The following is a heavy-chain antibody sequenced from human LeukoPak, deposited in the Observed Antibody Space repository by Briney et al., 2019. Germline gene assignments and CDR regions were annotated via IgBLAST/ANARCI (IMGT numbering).Heavy chain of an antibody. V-gene: IGHV3-21*01. CDR1: GFTFASET. CDR2: ISSSSTYI. CDR3: ARGTQDDYVWGSYRHSWFDP. Sequence: GGSRRLSCAASGFTFASETMNWVRQAPGKGLEWVSSISSSSTYIYYADSVRGRFTISRDNAKNLIFLQMNSLRVEDTALYYCARGTQDDYVWGSYRHSWFDPWGQGILVTVSS. D-gene: IGHD3-16*02. J-gene: IGHJ5*02.